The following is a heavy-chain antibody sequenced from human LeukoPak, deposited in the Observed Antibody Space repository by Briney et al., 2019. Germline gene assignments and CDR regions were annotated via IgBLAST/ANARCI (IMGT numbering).Heavy chain of an antibody. J-gene: IGHJ6*03. V-gene: IGHV3-7*01. CDR1: GFTFSSYC. CDR3: ARKPPFYYYMDV. CDR2: IKQDGSTK. Sequence: RPGGSLRLSCAASGFTFSSYCMSWVRQAPGKGLEWVASIKQDGSTKNYVDSVKGRLTISRDNAENSLYLQMNSLRAEDTAVYYCARKPPFYYYMDVWGKGTTVTVSS.